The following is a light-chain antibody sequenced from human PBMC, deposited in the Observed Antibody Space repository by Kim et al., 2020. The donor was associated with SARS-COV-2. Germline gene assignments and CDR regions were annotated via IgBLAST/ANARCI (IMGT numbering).Light chain of an antibody. CDR2: GKN. Sequence: VAWGQTVRITCQGDSLRTYYATWYQQKPGQAPILVIYGKNNRPSGIPDRFSGSSSGNTASLTITGTQAGDEADYYCNSRDSNDNGVFGGGTQLTVL. CDR3: NSRDSNDNGV. V-gene: IGLV3-19*01. CDR1: SLRTYY. J-gene: IGLJ2*01.